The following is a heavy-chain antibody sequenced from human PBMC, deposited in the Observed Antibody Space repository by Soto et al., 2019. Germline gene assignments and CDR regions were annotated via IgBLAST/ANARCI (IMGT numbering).Heavy chain of an antibody. J-gene: IGHJ4*02. CDR1: IYGSLTYG. V-gene: IGHV1-18*01. D-gene: IGHD3-10*01. Sequence: ASVKVSCQASIYGSLTYGCSWVRQAPGQGLEWMGWISAADGSSNFAQKFEGRVSMSTERTTGTFTSTAYMELWGLTPDDTAAYFCATYDYGSGSYYRFDYWGQGSLVTVSS. CDR3: ATYDYGSGSYYRFDY. CDR2: ISAADGSS.